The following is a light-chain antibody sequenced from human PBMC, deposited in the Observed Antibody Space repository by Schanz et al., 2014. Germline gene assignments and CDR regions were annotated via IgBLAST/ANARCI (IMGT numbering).Light chain of an antibody. Sequence: DIQMTQSPSSLSASVGDRVTITCRTSQSIATFLNWYQQKPGKAPKLLVYAASTLQSGVPSRFSGSGSGTDFTLTISSLQPEDVATYYCQRYNGISVFGPGTKVEMK. CDR1: QSIATF. V-gene: IGKV1-39*01. CDR2: AAS. J-gene: IGKJ3*01. CDR3: QRYNGISV.